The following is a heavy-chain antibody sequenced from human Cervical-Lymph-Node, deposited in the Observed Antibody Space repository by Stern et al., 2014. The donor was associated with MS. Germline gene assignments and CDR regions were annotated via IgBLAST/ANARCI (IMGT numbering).Heavy chain of an antibody. D-gene: IGHD3-3*01. J-gene: IGHJ4*02. CDR2: INAGNGNT. Sequence: QVQLVQSGAEVKKPGASVKVSCKASGYTFTSYAMHWVRQAPGQRLEWMGWINAGNGNTKYSQKFQGRVTITRDTSASTAYMELSSLRSEDTAVYYCARDQGDFWSGYFNYWGQGTLVTVSS. CDR3: ARDQGDFWSGYFNY. V-gene: IGHV1-3*01. CDR1: GYTFTSYA.